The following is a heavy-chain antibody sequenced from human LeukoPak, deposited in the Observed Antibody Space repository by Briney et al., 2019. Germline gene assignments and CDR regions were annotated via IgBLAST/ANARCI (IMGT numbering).Heavy chain of an antibody. CDR1: GFTFSSYA. Sequence: PGGSLRLSCAASGFTFSSYAMSWVRQAPGRGLEWVAAIIGSGGSTYYADSLKGRFTISRDNSKNTLYLQMNSLRAEDTAVYYCAKDRGRYSDYNYADYWGRGTLVTVSS. J-gene: IGHJ4*02. CDR2: IIGSGGST. V-gene: IGHV3-23*01. D-gene: IGHD5-12*01. CDR3: AKDRGRYSDYNYADY.